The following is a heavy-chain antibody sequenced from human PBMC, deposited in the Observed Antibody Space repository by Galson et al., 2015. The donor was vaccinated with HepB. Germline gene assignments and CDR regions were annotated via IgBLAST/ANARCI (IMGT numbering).Heavy chain of an antibody. Sequence: SLRLSCAASGFTFSSYAMHWVRQAPGKGLEWVAVISYDGSNKYYADSVKGRFTISRDNSKNTLYLQMNSLRAEDTAVYYCAKKNAPDCWGQGTLVTVSS. D-gene: IGHD2-2*01. CDR2: ISYDGSNK. V-gene: IGHV3-30-3*02. CDR3: AKKNAPDC. CDR1: GFTFSSYA. J-gene: IGHJ4*02.